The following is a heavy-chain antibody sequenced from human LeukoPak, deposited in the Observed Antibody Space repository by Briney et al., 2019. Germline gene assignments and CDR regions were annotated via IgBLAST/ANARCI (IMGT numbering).Heavy chain of an antibody. CDR2: ISYDGSNK. Sequence: PGGSLRLSCAASGFTFSSYAMHWVRQAPGKGLEWVAVISYDGSNKYYADSVKGRFTISRDNSKNTLYLQTNSLRAEDTAVYYCARDGGYCSSTSCLTREFFDYWGQGTLVTVSS. CDR3: ARDGGYCSSTSCLTREFFDY. D-gene: IGHD2-2*01. V-gene: IGHV3-30*04. CDR1: GFTFSSYA. J-gene: IGHJ4*02.